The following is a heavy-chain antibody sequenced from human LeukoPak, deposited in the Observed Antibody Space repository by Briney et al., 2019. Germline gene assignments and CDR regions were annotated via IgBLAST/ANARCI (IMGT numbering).Heavy chain of an antibody. V-gene: IGHV4-39*07. D-gene: IGHD5/OR15-5a*01. CDR2: IHHSGST. CDR1: GGSLTDGTFY. J-gene: IGHJ5*02. CDR3: ARAGILSTGDYFDP. Sequence: SETLSLTCIVSGGSLTDGTFYWGWTRQSPGKVLEWIGTIHHSGSTFYNPSLQSRVTISVDTSKNQFSLKLSSVTAADTAVYYCARAGILSTGDYFDPWGQGTLVTVSS.